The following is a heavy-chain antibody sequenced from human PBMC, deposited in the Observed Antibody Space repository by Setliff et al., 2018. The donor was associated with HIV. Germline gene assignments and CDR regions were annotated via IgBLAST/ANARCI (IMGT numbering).Heavy chain of an antibody. CDR2: IYHSGGT. V-gene: IGHV4-39*02. Sequence: PSETLSLTCTVSGGSIKSSSDYWGWIRQPPGKGLEWIGTIYHSGGTHYNPSLRSRVTISVDTSKNHFSLKLSSVTAADTAVFYCARVPFTTGFDYWGQGILVTVSS. D-gene: IGHD3-3*01. CDR3: ARVPFTTGFDY. CDR1: GGSIKSSSDY. J-gene: IGHJ4*02.